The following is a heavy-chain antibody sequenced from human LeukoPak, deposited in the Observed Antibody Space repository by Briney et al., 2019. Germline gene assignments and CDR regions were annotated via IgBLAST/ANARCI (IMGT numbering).Heavy chain of an antibody. V-gene: IGHV3-23*01. D-gene: IGHD4-17*01. CDR3: AKDHISYGDFDY. CDR2: ISGSGGST. J-gene: IGHJ4*02. CDR1: GFTFSSYA. Sequence: GGSLRLSCAASGFTFSSYAMSWVRQAPGKGLEWVSAISGSGGSTYYADSVKGRFTISRDNSKSTLYLQMNSLRAEDTAVYYCAKDHISYGDFDYWGQGTLVTVSS.